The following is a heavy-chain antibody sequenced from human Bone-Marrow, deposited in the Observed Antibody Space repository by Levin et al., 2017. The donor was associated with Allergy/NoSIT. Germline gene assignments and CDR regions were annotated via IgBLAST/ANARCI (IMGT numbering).Heavy chain of an antibody. J-gene: IGHJ3*01. CDR2: IAYDGSDR. CDR3: AYLARNDPFDL. Sequence: PSGGSLRLSCEASGFFFANYSLHWVRQAPGKGLQWLTVIAYDGSDRFYADSVRGRFTVSRDNSKDTLYLQMNSLRPDDTAVYYCAYLARNDPFDLWGQGTMVTVSS. V-gene: IGHV3-30-3*01. CDR1: GFFFANYS.